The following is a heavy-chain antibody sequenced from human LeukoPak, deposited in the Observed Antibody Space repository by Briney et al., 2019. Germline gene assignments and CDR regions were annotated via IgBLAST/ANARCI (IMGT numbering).Heavy chain of an antibody. CDR1: GGSISSYY. Sequence: SETLSLTCTVSGGSISSYYCSWIRQPAGKGLEWIGRIYTSGSTNYNPSLKSRVTMSVDTSKNQFSLKLSSVTAADTAVYYCASEEGSYHPFDYWGQGTLVTVSS. J-gene: IGHJ4*02. D-gene: IGHD1-26*01. CDR2: IYTSGST. CDR3: ASEEGSYHPFDY. V-gene: IGHV4-4*07.